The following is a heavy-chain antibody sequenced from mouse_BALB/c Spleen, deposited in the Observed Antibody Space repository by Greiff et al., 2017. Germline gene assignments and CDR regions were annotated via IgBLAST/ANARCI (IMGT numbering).Heavy chain of an antibody. CDR1: GFTFSSFG. J-gene: IGHJ2*01. Sequence: EVKLVESGGGLVQPGGSRKLSCAASGFTFSSFGMHWVRQAPEKGLEWVAYISSGSSTIYYADTVKGRFTISRDNPKNTLFLQMTSLRSEDTAMYYCARRLYFDYWGQGTTLTVSS. CDR3: ARRLYFDY. D-gene: IGHD1-2*01. CDR2: ISSGSSTI. V-gene: IGHV5-17*02.